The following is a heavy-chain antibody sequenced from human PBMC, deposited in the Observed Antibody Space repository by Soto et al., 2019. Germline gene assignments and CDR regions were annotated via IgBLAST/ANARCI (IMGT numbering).Heavy chain of an antibody. D-gene: IGHD3-10*01. CDR2: ISWNSGSI. V-gene: IGHV3-9*01. Sequence: GGSLRLSCAASGFTFDDYAMHCVRQAPGKGLEWVSGISWNSGSIGYADSVKGRFTISRANAKNSLYLQMNSLRAEDTALYYCAKDTQPRITMVRGALVYWGQGTLVTVSS. CDR3: AKDTQPRITMVRGALVY. J-gene: IGHJ4*02. CDR1: GFTFDDYA.